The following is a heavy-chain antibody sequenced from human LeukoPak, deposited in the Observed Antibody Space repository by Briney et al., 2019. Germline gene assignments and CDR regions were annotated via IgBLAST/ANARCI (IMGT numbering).Heavy chain of an antibody. Sequence: SETLSLTSSVSGDSISSYFWAWIRQPPGKGLEWIGYVCYNGTTNYNPSLRNRVAISIDTSKNQFSLKLSSVTAADTAVYYCARLWFGESEDQDYWGQGTLVTVSS. CDR1: GDSISSYF. V-gene: IGHV4-59*12. D-gene: IGHD3-10*01. CDR3: ARLWFGESEDQDY. CDR2: VCYNGTT. J-gene: IGHJ4*02.